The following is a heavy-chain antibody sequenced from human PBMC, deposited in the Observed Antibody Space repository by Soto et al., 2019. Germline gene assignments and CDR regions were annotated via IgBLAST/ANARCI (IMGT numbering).Heavy chain of an antibody. CDR1: GGTFSSYA. Sequence: SVKVSCKASGGTFSSYAISWVRQAPGQGLEWMGGIIPIFGTAKYAQKFQGRVTITADESTSTGYMELSSLRSEDTAVYYCARSQGGSSSLDIYYYYYYGMDVWGQGTTVTVSS. V-gene: IGHV1-69*13. CDR2: IIPIFGTA. CDR3: ARSQGGSSSLDIYYYYYYGMDV. J-gene: IGHJ6*02. D-gene: IGHD2-15*01.